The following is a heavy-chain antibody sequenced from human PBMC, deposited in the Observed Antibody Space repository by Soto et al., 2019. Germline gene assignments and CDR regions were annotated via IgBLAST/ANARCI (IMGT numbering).Heavy chain of an antibody. CDR2: IGTAGDT. CDR1: GFTFSSYD. CDR3: ARAVDTAMIPDYGMDV. J-gene: IGHJ6*02. Sequence: VQLVESGGGVVQPGRSLRLSCAASGFTFSSYDMHWVRQATGKGLEWVSAIGTAGDTYYPGSVKGRFTISRENAKNSLYLQMNSLRAGDTAVYYCARAVDTAMIPDYGMDVWGQGTTVTVSS. D-gene: IGHD5-18*01. V-gene: IGHV3-13*01.